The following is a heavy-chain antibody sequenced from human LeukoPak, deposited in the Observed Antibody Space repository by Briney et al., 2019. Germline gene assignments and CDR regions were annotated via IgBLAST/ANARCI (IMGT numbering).Heavy chain of an antibody. D-gene: IGHD2-21*02. CDR2: INPSESYA. CDR1: GYSFTSYW. Sequence: GESLKISCKSSGYSFTSYWISWVRQMPGKGLEWMGWINPSESYAVYSPSFQGHVTISADQSINTAYLHWSSLQASDTAMYYCARASTVTGDWYFDIWGGGTLLTVSS. CDR3: ARASTVTGDWYFDI. V-gene: IGHV5-10-1*01. J-gene: IGHJ2*01.